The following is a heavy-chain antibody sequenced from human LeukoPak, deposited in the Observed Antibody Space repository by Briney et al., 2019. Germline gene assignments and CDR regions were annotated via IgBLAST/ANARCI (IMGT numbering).Heavy chain of an antibody. CDR1: GYTFTSYD. D-gene: IGHD6-13*01. CDR2: MNPNSGNT. Sequence: AASVKVSCKASGYTFTSYDINWVRQATGQGLEWMGWMNPNSGNTGYAQKFQGRVTMTRNTSISTAYMELSSLRSEDTAVYYCARGGIWSYSYYMDVWGKGTTVTVSS. CDR3: ARGGIWSYSYYMDV. V-gene: IGHV1-8*01. J-gene: IGHJ6*03.